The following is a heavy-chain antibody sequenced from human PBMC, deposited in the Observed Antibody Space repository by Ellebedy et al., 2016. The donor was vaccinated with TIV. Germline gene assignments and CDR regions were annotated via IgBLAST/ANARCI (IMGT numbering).Heavy chain of an antibody. J-gene: IGHJ4*02. D-gene: IGHD5-12*01. CDR1: GFTFSTYW. V-gene: IGHV3-7*03. CDR3: ARDPNSPGDTGYGDY. CDR2: MNQVGSEQ. Sequence: PGGSLRLSCAAPGFTFSTYWMSWVRQAPGKGLEWVANMNQVGSEQYYVDSVKGRFTISRDNAKRSLYLQMNSLRAEDTAVYYCARDPNSPGDTGYGDYWGQGAVVTVSS.